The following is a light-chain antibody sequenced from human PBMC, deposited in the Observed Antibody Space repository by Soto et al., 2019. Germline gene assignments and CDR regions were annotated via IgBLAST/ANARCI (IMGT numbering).Light chain of an antibody. V-gene: IGKV3-20*01. CDR2: GAS. CDR3: QQYGSSPGT. Sequence: EIVLTHSPGTLSLSPCERATLSFSASQGVSSSYLAWYQQKPGQAPRLLIYGASSRATGIPDRFSGSGSGTDFALTISRVEPEDSAMYFCQQYGSSPGTFGQGTKVDI. CDR1: QGVSSSY. J-gene: IGKJ1*01.